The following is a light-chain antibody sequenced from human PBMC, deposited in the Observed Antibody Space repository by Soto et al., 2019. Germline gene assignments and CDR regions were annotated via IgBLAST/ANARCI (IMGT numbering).Light chain of an antibody. V-gene: IGKV1-5*03. Sequence: DIQMTQSPSTLSASVGDRVTITCRASQSISSRLAGYQQKQVKAPKLLIYKASSLESGVPSRFSGSGSGTEFTLTISSLQPDDFATYYCKQYNSYSLTFGGGTQVEIK. CDR3: KQYNSYSLT. CDR2: KAS. J-gene: IGKJ4*02. CDR1: QSISSR.